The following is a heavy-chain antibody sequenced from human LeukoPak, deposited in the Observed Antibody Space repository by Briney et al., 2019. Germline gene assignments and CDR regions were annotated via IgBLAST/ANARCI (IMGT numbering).Heavy chain of an antibody. D-gene: IGHD5-12*01. V-gene: IGHV1-69*05. J-gene: IGHJ4*02. CDR2: IIPIFGTA. Sequence: SVKVSCKASGGTFSSYAISWERQAPGQGLEWMGRIIPIFGTANYAQKFQGRVTITTDESTSTAYMELSSLRSEDTAVYYCARASGSGYDIDYWGQGTLVTVSS. CDR3: ARASGSGYDIDY. CDR1: GGTFSSYA.